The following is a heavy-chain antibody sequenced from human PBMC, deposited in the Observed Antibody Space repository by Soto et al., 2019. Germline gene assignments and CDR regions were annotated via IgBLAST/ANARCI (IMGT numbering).Heavy chain of an antibody. CDR2: IKMKTDGGTT. J-gene: IGHJ4*02. D-gene: IGHD3-9*01. CDR3: TMALFDWLPHFDY. CDR1: GFTLSSAW. V-gene: IGHV3-15*01. Sequence: EVQLVESGGGLVKPGGSLRLSCAASGFTLSSAWMSWVRHAPGKGLEWVGRIKMKTDGGTTDYAAPVKGRFTISRDESKNTLYLQMNSLKTDDTAVYYCTMALFDWLPHFDYWGQGTLVTVSS.